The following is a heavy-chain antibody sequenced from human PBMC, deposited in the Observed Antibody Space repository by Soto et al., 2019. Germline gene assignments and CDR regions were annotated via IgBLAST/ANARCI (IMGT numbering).Heavy chain of an antibody. Sequence: EVQLLESGGGLVQPGGSLRLACVASGFMFSGYAMSWVRQAPGKGLEWVSVISGSGATTYYADSVKGRFTISRDNPQNTRYLQMNSLRVEDTAVYYCAKDRGYYDFWSRSNDGFDIWGQGTMVTVSS. J-gene: IGHJ3*02. D-gene: IGHD3-3*01. CDR1: GFMFSGYA. CDR2: ISGSGATT. CDR3: AKDRGYYDFWSRSNDGFDI. V-gene: IGHV3-23*01.